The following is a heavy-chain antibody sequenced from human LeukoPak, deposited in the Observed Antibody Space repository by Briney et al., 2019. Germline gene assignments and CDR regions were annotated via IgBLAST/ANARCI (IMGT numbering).Heavy chain of an antibody. D-gene: IGHD6-19*01. CDR3: ARADRGASGWFDP. J-gene: IGHJ5*02. Sequence: SETLSLTCAVYGGSFSGYYGSWIRQPPGKGLEWIGEINHSGSTNYNPSLKSRVTISVDTSKNQFSLKLSSVTAADTAVYYCARADRGASGWFDPWGQGTLVTVSS. V-gene: IGHV4-34*01. CDR2: INHSGST. CDR1: GGSFSGYY.